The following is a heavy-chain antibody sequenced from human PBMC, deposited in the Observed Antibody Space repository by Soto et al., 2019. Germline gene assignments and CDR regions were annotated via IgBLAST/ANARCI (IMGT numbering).Heavy chain of an antibody. CDR3: ARGIYSNYYFDY. J-gene: IGHJ4*02. CDR1: GGSISSGGYY. D-gene: IGHD4-4*01. CDR2: IYYSGRT. Sequence: SETLSLTCTVSGGSISSGGYYWSWIRQHPGKGLEWIGYIYYSGRTYYNPSIKRRVTISVDTSKNQFSLKLSSVTAADTAVYYFARGIYSNYYFDYWGQGTLVTVSS. V-gene: IGHV4-31*03.